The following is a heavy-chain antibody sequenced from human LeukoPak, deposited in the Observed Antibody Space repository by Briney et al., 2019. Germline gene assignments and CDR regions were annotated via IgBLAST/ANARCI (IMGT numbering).Heavy chain of an antibody. V-gene: IGHV3-30*04. Sequence: PGGSLRLSCVASGFSFSGYAIHWVRQAPGKGLEWVALISYNGGRKDYADSVKGRFTIDRDNSKNTVCLHMNSLRPDDTAIYFCARQEARNYYYEGLDYWGQGNLVTVSS. D-gene: IGHD3-22*01. CDR2: ISYNGGRK. CDR1: GFSFSGYA. J-gene: IGHJ4*02. CDR3: ARQEARNYYYEGLDY.